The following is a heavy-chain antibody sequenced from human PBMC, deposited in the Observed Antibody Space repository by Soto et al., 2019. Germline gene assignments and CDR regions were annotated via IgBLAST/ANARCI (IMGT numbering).Heavy chain of an antibody. J-gene: IGHJ4*02. Sequence: SETLSLTCTVSGGSISSYYWSWIRQPAGKGLEWIGRIYTSGSTDYNPSLKSRVTMSVDTSKNQFSLKLSSVTAADTAVYYCARGHCTSTSRYPSDYWGQGALVTVSS. CDR1: GGSISSYY. D-gene: IGHD2-2*01. CDR2: IYTSGST. V-gene: IGHV4-4*07. CDR3: ARGHCTSTSRYPSDY.